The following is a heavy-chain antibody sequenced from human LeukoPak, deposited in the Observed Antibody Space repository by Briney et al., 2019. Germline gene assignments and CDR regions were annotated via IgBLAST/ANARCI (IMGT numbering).Heavy chain of an antibody. CDR1: GGSFSNHF. CDR2: IYPSGNT. J-gene: IGHJ4*02. CDR3: ARGRGYDPVVFYFDY. Sequence: SETLSLTCSVSGGSFSNHFWSWVRQPAGKGLEWIGRIYPSGNTNYNPSLKSRVTLSVDTSKTQFYLSLSSVTAADTALYYCARGRGYDPVVFYFDYWGQGNLVTVFS. V-gene: IGHV4-4*07. D-gene: IGHD5-12*01.